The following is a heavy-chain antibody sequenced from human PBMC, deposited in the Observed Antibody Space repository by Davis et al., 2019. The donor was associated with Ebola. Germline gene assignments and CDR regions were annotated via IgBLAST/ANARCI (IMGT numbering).Heavy chain of an antibody. CDR3: ASPAYCGGDCYRGWFDP. V-gene: IGHV1-69*13. CDR2: IIPIFGTA. J-gene: IGHJ5*02. CDR1: GGTFSSYA. Sequence: SVKVSCKASGGTFSSYAISWVRQAPGQGLEWMGGIIPIFGTANYAQKFQGRVTITADESTSTAYMELSSLRSEDTAVYYCASPAYCGGDCYRGWFDPWGQGTLVTVSS. D-gene: IGHD2-21*01.